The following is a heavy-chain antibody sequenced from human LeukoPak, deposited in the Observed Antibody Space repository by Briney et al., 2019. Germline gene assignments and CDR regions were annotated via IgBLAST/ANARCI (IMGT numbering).Heavy chain of an antibody. J-gene: IGHJ4*02. CDR3: AKELYFGSGSYPDY. V-gene: IGHV3-30*18. CDR2: ISHDGSDS. Sequence: PGGSLRLSCAASGFTFSSYGMHWVRQAPGKGLEWVVVISHDGSDSHYADSVKGRFTISRDNSKNTVYLQMSSLRPEDTAVYFCAKELYFGSGSYPDYWGQGTLVRVSS. CDR1: GFTFSSYG. D-gene: IGHD3-10*01.